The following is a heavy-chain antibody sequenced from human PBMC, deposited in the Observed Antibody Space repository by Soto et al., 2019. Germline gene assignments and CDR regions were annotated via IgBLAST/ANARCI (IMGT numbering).Heavy chain of an antibody. CDR1: GFPFSTCN. CDR2: ISSSTTDM. V-gene: IGHV3-21*01. CDR3: ARPYSGSYSFDH. Sequence: GGSLRLSCAASGFPFSTCNMNWVRQAPGKGLEWVSSISSSTTDMYYAKSVKGRFTISRDNAKNSLYLHLKSLRAEDTAVYYCARPYSGSYSFDHWGQGTLVTVSS. J-gene: IGHJ4*02. D-gene: IGHD1-26*01.